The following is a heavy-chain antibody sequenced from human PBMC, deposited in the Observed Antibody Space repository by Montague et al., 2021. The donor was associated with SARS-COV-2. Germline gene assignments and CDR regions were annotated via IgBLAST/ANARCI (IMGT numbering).Heavy chain of an antibody. D-gene: IGHD7-27*01. V-gene: IGHV4-59*01. Sequence: SETLSLTCTAYGGSISSYYWSWIGQPPGKGLEWIGYLYYSGSTNYNPSLKSRVTISVDTSKNQFSLKLSSVTAADTAVYYCALGFDYWGQGTLVTVSS. J-gene: IGHJ4*02. CDR3: ALGFDY. CDR1: GGSISSYY. CDR2: LYYSGST.